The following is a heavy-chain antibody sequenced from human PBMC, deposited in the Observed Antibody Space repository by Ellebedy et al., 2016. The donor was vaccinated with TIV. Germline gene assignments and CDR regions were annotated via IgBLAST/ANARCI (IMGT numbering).Heavy chain of an antibody. CDR2: VYYSGKT. CDR1: GASINSY. V-gene: IGHV4-59*01. Sequence: MPSETLSLTCTVSGASINSYWNCLRPPARRGLEYLGYVYYSGKTNYSPSLKDRVTISLDTSKSQFSLNLNSVTAADTAVYYCARKSLSNWSFDLWGRGTLVTVSS. CDR3: ARKSLSNWSFDL. J-gene: IGHJ2*01.